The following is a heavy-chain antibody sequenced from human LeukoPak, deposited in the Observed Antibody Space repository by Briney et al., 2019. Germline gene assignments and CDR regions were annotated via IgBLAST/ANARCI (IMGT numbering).Heavy chain of an antibody. V-gene: IGHV3-21*01. CDR1: GFTFSSYS. CDR3: ARDCGGYFDY. Sequence: PGGFLRLSCAASGFTFSSYSMNWVRQAPGKGLEWVSSISSSSSYIYYADSVKGRFTISRDNAKNSLYLQMNSLRAEDTAVYYCARDCGGYFDYWGQGTLVTVSS. J-gene: IGHJ4*02. CDR2: ISSSSSYI. D-gene: IGHD6-25*01.